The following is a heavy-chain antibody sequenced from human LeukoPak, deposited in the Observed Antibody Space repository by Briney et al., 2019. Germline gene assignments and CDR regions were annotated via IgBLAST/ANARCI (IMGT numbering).Heavy chain of an antibody. V-gene: IGHV4-4*07. Sequence: PSETLSLTCTVSGGSISSYYWSWIRQPAGKGLEWIGRIYTSGSTNYNPSLKSRVTMSVDTSKNQFSLKLSSVTAADTAVYYCAREGIVATNAEYYFDYWGQGTLVTVSS. CDR1: GGSISSYY. J-gene: IGHJ4*02. D-gene: IGHD5-12*01. CDR3: AREGIVATNAEYYFDY. CDR2: IYTSGST.